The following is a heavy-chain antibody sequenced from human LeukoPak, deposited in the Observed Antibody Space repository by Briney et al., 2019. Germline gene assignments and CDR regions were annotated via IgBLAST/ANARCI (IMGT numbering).Heavy chain of an antibody. Sequence: PGGSPRLSCAASGFTFDDYAMHWVRQAPGKGLEWVSGISWNSGSIGYADSVKGRFTISRDNAKNSLYLQMNSLRAEDMALYYCAKDLNYYDSSGLDYWGQGTLVTVSS. CDR1: GFTFDDYA. D-gene: IGHD3-22*01. CDR2: ISWNSGSI. J-gene: IGHJ4*02. V-gene: IGHV3-9*03. CDR3: AKDLNYYDSSGLDY.